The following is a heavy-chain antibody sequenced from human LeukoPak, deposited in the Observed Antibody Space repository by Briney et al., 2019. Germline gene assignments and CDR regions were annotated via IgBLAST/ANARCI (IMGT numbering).Heavy chain of an antibody. V-gene: IGHV4-59*01. D-gene: IGHD1-26*01. CDR3: ARAERWEGRPHGFDI. CDR1: GGSISNYY. Sequence: SETLSLTCSVSGGSISNYYWSWIRQSPGKGPEWIGYIYNSGSTNYNPSLKSRVTISVDTSKNQFSLKLNSVTAADTAVYYCARAERWEGRPHGFDIWGQGTMVTVSS. CDR2: IYNSGST. J-gene: IGHJ3*02.